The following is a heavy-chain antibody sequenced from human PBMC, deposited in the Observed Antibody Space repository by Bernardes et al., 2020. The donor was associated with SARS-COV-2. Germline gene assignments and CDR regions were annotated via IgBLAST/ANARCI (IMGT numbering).Heavy chain of an antibody. V-gene: IGHV3-9*01. CDR2: INWNSGRI. D-gene: IGHD5-18*01. CDR1: GFTFDDYA. J-gene: IGHJ4*02. Sequence: GGSLRLSCAASGFTFDDYAMHWVRQVPGKGLEWVSGINWNSGRIGYADSVKGRFTISRDNAKNSLYLQMNSLRAEDTALYYCAKSFSYSLEYYFDYWGQGTLVTVSS. CDR3: AKSFSYSLEYYFDY.